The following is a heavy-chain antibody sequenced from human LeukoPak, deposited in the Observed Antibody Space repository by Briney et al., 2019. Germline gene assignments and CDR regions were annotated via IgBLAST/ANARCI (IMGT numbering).Heavy chain of an antibody. CDR1: GVTFSSYW. CDR3: ARDRDYSSFDS. CDR2: MNQDGSKK. J-gene: IGHJ4*02. D-gene: IGHD6-19*01. V-gene: IGHV3-7*01. Sequence: PGGSLRLSCAASGVTFSSYWMSWVRQAPGAGLEWVANMNQDGSKKNYVDSGKGRFTISRDNAKNSLYLQMNSLRAEDTAVYYCARDRDYSSFDSWGQGTLVAVSS.